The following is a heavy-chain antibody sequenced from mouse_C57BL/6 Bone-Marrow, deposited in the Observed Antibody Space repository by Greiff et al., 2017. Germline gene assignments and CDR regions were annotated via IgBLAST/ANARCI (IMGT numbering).Heavy chain of an antibody. J-gene: IGHJ3*01. CDR2: IYIGNGYT. CDR3: ASEAHWVFAY. Sequence: EVQLQQSGAELVRPGSSVKMSCKTSGYTFTSYGINWVKQRPGQGLEWIGYIYIGNGYTEYNEKFKGKATLTSATSSSTASMQLHSLTSAASAIYFFASEAHWVFAYFGQGTLLSFSA. CDR1: GYTFTSYG. V-gene: IGHV1-58*01. D-gene: IGHD1-3*01.